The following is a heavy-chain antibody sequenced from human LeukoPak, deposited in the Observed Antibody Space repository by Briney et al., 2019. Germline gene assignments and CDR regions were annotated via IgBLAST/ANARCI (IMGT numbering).Heavy chain of an antibody. CDR2: IWYDGSNK. V-gene: IGHV3-33*06. J-gene: IGHJ3*02. CDR1: GFTFSSYG. Sequence: QPGRSLRLSCAASGFTFSSYGMHWVRQAPGKGLEWVAVIWYDGSNKYYADSVKGRFTTSRDNSKNTLYLQMNSLRAEDTAVYYCAKDGSDAFDIWGQGTMVTVSS. CDR3: AKDGSDAFDI.